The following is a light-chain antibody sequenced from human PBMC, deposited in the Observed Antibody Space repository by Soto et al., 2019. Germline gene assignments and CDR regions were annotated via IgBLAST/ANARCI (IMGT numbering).Light chain of an antibody. CDR1: SSNIGNNY. Sequence: QSVLTQPPSVSAAPGQKVSISCSGSSSNIGNNYVSWYQQLPGTAPKLLIYDSNQRPPGIPDRFSGSKSGTSATLGITGLQTGDEADYYCGTWDSSLSAVVFGGGTKLTVL. CDR3: GTWDSSLSAVV. V-gene: IGLV1-51*01. CDR2: DSN. J-gene: IGLJ2*01.